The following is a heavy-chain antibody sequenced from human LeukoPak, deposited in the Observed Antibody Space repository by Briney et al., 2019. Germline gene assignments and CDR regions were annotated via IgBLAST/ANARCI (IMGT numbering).Heavy chain of an antibody. CDR3: ARGIYGSGWPFDY. J-gene: IGHJ4*02. D-gene: IGHD6-19*01. CDR2: IDWEDDK. V-gene: IGHV2-70*11. CDR1: GFALSTSGMC. Sequence: SGPALVKPTHTLTLTCTFAGFALSTSGMCVSWIRQPPGKALEWLARIDWEDDKYYSTSLKTRLTISKDTSKNQVALTMTNMDPVDTATSYCARGIYGSGWPFDYWGQGTLVPVSS.